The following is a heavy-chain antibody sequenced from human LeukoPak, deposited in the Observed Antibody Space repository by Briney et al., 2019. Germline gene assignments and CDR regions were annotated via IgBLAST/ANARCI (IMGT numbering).Heavy chain of an antibody. V-gene: IGHV4-39*01. CDR1: GGSISSSSYY. CDR3: ARHSKMTMIVVVTPKHGWFDP. D-gene: IGHD3-22*01. CDR2: IYYSGST. Sequence: PSETLSLTCTVSGGSISSSSYYWGWIRQPPGKGLEWIGSIYYSGSTYYNPSLKSRVTISVDTSKNQFSLKLSSVTAADTAVYYCARHSKMTMIVVVTPKHGWFDPWGQGTLVTVSS. J-gene: IGHJ5*02.